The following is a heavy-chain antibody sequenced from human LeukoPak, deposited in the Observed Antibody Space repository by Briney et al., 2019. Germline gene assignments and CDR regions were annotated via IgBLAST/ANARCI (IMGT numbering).Heavy chain of an antibody. D-gene: IGHD3-10*01. CDR3: AREKSRTMVRGVNGGVDV. CDR1: GGSISSYY. V-gene: IGHV4-59*01. CDR2: IYYSGST. Sequence: SETLSLTCTVSGGSISSYYWSWIRQPPGKGLEWIGYIYYSGSTNYNPSLKSRVTISVDTSKNQFSLKLSSVTAADTAVYYCAREKSRTMVRGVNGGVDVWGKGTTVTVSS. J-gene: IGHJ6*04.